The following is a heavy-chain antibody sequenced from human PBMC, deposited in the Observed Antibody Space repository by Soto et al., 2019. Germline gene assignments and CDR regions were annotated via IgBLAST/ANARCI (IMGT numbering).Heavy chain of an antibody. CDR3: ARLPRDCNKTSCYYADH. CDR2: MCPGDSDT. D-gene: IGHD3-3*01. J-gene: IGHJ4*02. Sequence: GESLKISCRGSGYDFNTNWFGWVRQLPGRGLEWVGIMCPGDSDTRYNPSLQGHVTLSVDVTVSTAFLQWRSLETSDTGMYFCARLPRDCNKTSCYYADHWGQGTQVTVSS. CDR1: GYDFNTNW. V-gene: IGHV5-51*01.